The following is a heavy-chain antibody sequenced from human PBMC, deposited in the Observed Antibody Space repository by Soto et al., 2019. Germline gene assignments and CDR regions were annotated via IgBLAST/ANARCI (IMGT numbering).Heavy chain of an antibody. CDR3: ARGDYYYYGLDV. CDR1: GFTFSDDS. V-gene: IGHV3-48*02. Sequence: PVGSLRLSCAASGFTFSDDSMNWVRQAPGKGLEWLSSISSSSSTMYYADSVKGRFTISRDDAKNSLYLQMNSLRDEDTAVYYCARGDYYYYGLDVWGQGTTVTVSS. D-gene: IGHD3-16*01. J-gene: IGHJ6*02. CDR2: ISSSSSTM.